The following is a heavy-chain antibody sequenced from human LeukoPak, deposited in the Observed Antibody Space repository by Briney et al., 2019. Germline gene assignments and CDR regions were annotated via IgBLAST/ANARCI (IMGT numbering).Heavy chain of an antibody. J-gene: IGHJ3*02. V-gene: IGHV4-4*07. D-gene: IGHD6-19*01. Sequence: RIYTSGSTNYNPSLKSRVTMSVDTSKNQFSLKLSSVTAADTAVYYCARDIIAVAGIDAFDIWGQGTMVTVSS. CDR2: IYTSGST. CDR3: ARDIIAVAGIDAFDI.